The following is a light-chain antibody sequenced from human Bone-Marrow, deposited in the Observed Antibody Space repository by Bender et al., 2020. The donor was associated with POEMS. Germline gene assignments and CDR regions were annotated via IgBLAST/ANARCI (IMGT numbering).Light chain of an antibody. V-gene: IGLV4-69*01. Sequence: QPVLTQSPSASASLGASVKLTCTLSRGHSSYDITWHQHQAAKGPRYLMKLSSDGSHTRGDGIPDRFAGSSSGAARYLTISSLHSEDEADYYCQTWGTGIVVFGGGTKLTVL. CDR3: QTWGTGIVV. CDR1: RGHSSYD. CDR2: LSSDGSH. J-gene: IGLJ2*01.